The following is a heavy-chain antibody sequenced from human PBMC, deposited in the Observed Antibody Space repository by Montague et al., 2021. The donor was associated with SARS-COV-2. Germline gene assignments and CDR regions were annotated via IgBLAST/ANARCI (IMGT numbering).Heavy chain of an antibody. J-gene: IGHJ3*01. CDR3: ARQRRYQLPITIFGVVMADAFDV. D-gene: IGHD3-3*01. V-gene: IGHV4-59*08. Sequence: SETLSLTCTASGGSISSYYWSWIRQPPGKGLEWIGYIYYSGSTNXNPSLKSRVTISVDTSKNQFSLKLSSVTAADTAVYYCARQRRYQLPITIFGVVMADAFDVWGQGTMVTVSS. CDR1: GGSISSYY. CDR2: IYYSGST.